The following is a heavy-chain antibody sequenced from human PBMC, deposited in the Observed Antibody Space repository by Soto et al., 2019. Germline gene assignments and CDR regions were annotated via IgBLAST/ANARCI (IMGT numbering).Heavy chain of an antibody. Sequence: EVQVLESGGGLVQPGGSLRLSCAASGFTFSSYGMNWVRQAPGKGLGWVSGIRSDGDTTYNAESVKGRFTGSRDGSKNPVYLQMNSLRAEDAAVYYCAKGKGVGATPDGANCWGQGTLVTVS. CDR3: AKGKGVGATPDGANC. V-gene: IGHV3-23*01. J-gene: IGHJ4*02. CDR2: IRSDGDTT. D-gene: IGHD1-26*01. CDR1: GFTFSSYG.